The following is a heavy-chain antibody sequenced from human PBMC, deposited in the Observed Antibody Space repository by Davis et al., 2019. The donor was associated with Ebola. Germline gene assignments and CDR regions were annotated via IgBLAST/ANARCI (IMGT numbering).Heavy chain of an antibody. CDR1: GFTFSSYA. Sequence: GESLKISCAASGFTFSSYAMHWVRQAPGKGLEYVSAISSNGGSTYYADSVKDRFTISRDNSKNTLYLQMSSLRAEDTAVYYCVSGANWNYGGYWGQGTLVTVSS. J-gene: IGHJ4*02. D-gene: IGHD1-20*01. CDR2: ISSNGGST. CDR3: VSGANWNYGGY. V-gene: IGHV3-64D*06.